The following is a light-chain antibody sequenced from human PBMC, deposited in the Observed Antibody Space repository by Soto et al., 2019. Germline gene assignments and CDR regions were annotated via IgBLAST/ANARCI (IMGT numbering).Light chain of an antibody. Sequence: EIVMTQSPATLSVSPGERATLSCRASQSVSIHLAWYRQKPGQAPSLLIYGASTRATGIPARFSGSGSGTEFTLTISSPQSEDFAVYYCQQYNNWPITFGQGTRLEIK. CDR1: QSVSIH. CDR3: QQYNNWPIT. J-gene: IGKJ5*01. V-gene: IGKV3D-15*01. CDR2: GAS.